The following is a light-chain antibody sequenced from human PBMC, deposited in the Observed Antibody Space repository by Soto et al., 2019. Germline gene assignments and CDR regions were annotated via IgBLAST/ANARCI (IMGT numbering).Light chain of an antibody. CDR1: QSISTW. J-gene: IGKJ3*01. CDR3: QQDISYV. V-gene: IGKV1-5*01. CDR2: EAS. Sequence: DFEMNQSPSTLSATVRDRVTITCRASQSISTWLAWCQQKPGKAPKLLIYEASNLQSGVPSRFSGSGSGTEFALTISGLQPEDFATYYCQQDISYVFGPGTKVD.